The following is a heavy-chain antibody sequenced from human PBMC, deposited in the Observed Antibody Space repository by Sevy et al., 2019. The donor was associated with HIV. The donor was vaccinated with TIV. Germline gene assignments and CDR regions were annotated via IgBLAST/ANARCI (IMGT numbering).Heavy chain of an antibody. CDR3: AREGNYYYYYMDV. V-gene: IGHV4-39*02. CDR2: IYYSGST. CDR1: GGSISSSSYY. Sequence: SETLSLTCTVSGGSISSSSYYWGWIRQPPGKGLEWIGSIYYSGSTYYNPSLKSRVTISVDTSKNQFSLKLSSVTAADTAVYYCAREGNYYYYYMDVWGKGTTVTVSS. J-gene: IGHJ6*03.